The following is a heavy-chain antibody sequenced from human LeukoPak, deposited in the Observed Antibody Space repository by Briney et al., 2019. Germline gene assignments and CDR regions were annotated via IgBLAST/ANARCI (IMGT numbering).Heavy chain of an antibody. CDR2: TYDRSKWYT. J-gene: IGHJ4*02. V-gene: IGHV6-1*01. CDR1: GDSVCSNSAA. Sequence: SQTLSLTCAISGDSVCSNSAAWNWIRQAPSIGLEWLVRTYDRSKWYTDYAVSVKSRITIYPDTSKNQFSLQLNSVTPEDTAVYYCARGDGSSGRRTFDYRGQGTLVTVSS. D-gene: IGHD6-19*01. CDR3: ARGDGSSGRRTFDY.